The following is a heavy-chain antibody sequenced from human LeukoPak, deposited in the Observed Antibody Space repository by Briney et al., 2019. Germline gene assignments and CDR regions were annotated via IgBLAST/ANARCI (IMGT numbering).Heavy chain of an antibody. Sequence: PSETLSLTCTVSGGSISGYYWSWIRQPPGKGLEWIGYVYHTGHTHYSPSLKSRVTVSLDTSRNRVSLILSSVTAADTAVYYCARHRFGHLFDYWGQGTLVFVSS. CDR3: ARHRFGHLFDY. V-gene: IGHV4-59*01. D-gene: IGHD3-16*01. CDR1: GGSISGYY. J-gene: IGHJ4*02. CDR2: VYHTGHT.